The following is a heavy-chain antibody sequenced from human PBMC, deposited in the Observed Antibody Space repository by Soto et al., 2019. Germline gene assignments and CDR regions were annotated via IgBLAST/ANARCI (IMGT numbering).Heavy chain of an antibody. J-gene: IGHJ3*02. Sequence: EVQLVESGGGLVQPGGSLRLSCAASGFTFSNYEMHWVRQAPGKGLEWVSAIGTAGQRFYSDSVKGRFTISRENTKNSFDLQMNSLRAGDTAVYYCAREGSGSNKDAFDIWGQGTMVTVSS. D-gene: IGHD1-26*01. CDR3: AREGSGSNKDAFDI. V-gene: IGHV3-13*01. CDR1: GFTFSNYE. CDR2: IGTAGQR.